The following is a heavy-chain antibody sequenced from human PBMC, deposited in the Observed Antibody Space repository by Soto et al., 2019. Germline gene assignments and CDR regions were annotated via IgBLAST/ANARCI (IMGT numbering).Heavy chain of an antibody. CDR3: AKDLYYDFWSGYSPDY. Sequence: GESLKISCKGSGYRFTSYWIVWVRQMPGKGPEWMGIIYPGDSDTRYSPSFQGQVAISADKSISTAYLQWSSLKASDTAVYYCAKDLYYDFWSGYSPDYWGQGTLVTVSS. J-gene: IGHJ4*02. D-gene: IGHD3-3*01. V-gene: IGHV5-51*03. CDR1: GYRFTSYW. CDR2: IYPGDSDT.